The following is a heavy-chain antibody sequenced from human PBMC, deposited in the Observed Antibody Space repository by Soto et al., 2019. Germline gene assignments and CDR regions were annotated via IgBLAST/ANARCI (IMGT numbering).Heavy chain of an antibody. CDR2: IYSGETT. CDR3: TRDGRGLGRLSLFEY. J-gene: IGHJ4*02. D-gene: IGHD2-21*02. CDR1: GFNVNSDY. Sequence: PGGSLRHSCAASGFNVNSDYMNWVRQTPRKGLEWVASIYSGETTYYADSVRGRFTISSDKSKNTLYFQLSSLRIEDTAVYYCTRDGRGLGRLSLFEYWGQGVLVTVSS. V-gene: IGHV3-53*01.